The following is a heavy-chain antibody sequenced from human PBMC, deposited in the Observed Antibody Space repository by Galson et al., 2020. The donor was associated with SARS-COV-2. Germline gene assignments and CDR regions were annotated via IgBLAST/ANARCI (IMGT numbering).Heavy chain of an antibody. V-gene: IGHV3-23*01. CDR2: ISGSGGST. J-gene: IGHJ1*01. D-gene: IGHD3-9*01. CDR3: ANGSPYSYYDILTGSAEYFQH. Sequence: GESLKISCAASGFTFSSYAMSWVRQAPGKGLEWVSAISGSGGSTYYADSVKGRFTISRDNSKNTLYLQMNSLRAEDTAVYYCANGSPYSYYDILTGSAEYFQHWGQGTLVTVSS. CDR1: GFTFSSYA.